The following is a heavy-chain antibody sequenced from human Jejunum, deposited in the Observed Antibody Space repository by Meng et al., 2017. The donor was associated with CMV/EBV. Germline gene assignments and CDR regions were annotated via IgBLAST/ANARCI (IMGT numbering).Heavy chain of an antibody. V-gene: IGHV3-20*03. CDR1: TFAEYG. J-gene: IGHJ6*02. Sequence: TFAEYGMRWVRQAPGRGLEWVSGINWNGDSTGYGDSVKGRFTISRDNAKNSLYLQMNNLRAEDTALYYCARGGWELPDYYYYGMDVWGHGTTVTVSS. CDR3: ARGGWELPDYYYYGMDV. CDR2: INWNGDST. D-gene: IGHD4-23*01.